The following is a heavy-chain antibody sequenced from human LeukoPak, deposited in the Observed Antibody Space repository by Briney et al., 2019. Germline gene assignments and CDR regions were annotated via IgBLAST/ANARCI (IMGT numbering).Heavy chain of an antibody. D-gene: IGHD4-17*01. Sequence: GGSLRLSCAASGFTFSSYWMSWVRQAPGKGLEWVAHIKQDGSEKYYVDSVKGRFTISRDNAKNSLYLQMNSLRAEDTAVYYCAGVLGHLRESERDDYGDYYYFDYWGQGTLVTVSS. J-gene: IGHJ4*02. CDR1: GFTFSSYW. CDR2: IKQDGSEK. CDR3: AGVLGHLRESERDDYGDYYYFDY. V-gene: IGHV3-7*01.